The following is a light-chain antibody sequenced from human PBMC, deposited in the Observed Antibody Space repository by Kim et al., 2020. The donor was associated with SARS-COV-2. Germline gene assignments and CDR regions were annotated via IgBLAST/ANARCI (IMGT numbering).Light chain of an antibody. Sequence: VSPGQTDRLTWSGEKLGDKNVCWYQKKPGQSPLLVIYEDRKRPAGIPERFSGSNSGNTATLTISGAQAMDEADYYCQAWDRSNVVFGGGTQLTVL. CDR3: QAWDRSNVV. CDR2: EDR. CDR1: KLGDKN. V-gene: IGLV3-1*01. J-gene: IGLJ2*01.